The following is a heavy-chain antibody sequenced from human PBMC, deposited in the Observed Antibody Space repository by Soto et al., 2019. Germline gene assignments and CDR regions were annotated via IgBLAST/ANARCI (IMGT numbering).Heavy chain of an antibody. CDR3: PTPYSGYDYYYGMDV. D-gene: IGHD5-12*01. V-gene: IGHV3-15*01. Sequence: WGSLVVSCAASGFTFSNAWMSWVRQAPGKGLEWVGRIKSKTDGGTTDYAAPVKGRFTISRDDSKNTLYLQMNSLKTEDTAVYYCPTPYSGYDYYYGMDVWGQGTTVTVSS. CDR2: IKSKTDGGTT. CDR1: GFTFSNAW. J-gene: IGHJ6*02.